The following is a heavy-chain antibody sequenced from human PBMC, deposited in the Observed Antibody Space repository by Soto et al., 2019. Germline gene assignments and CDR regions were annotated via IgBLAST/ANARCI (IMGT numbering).Heavy chain of an antibody. Sequence: SETLSLTCAVYGGSFSGYYWSWIRQPPGKGLEWIGEINHSGSTNYNPSLKSRVTISVDTSKNQFSLKLSSVTAADTAVYYCARVPDIVSGNWFDPWGQGTLVTVSS. CDR1: GGSFSGYY. V-gene: IGHV4-34*01. D-gene: IGHD2-21*01. CDR3: ARVPDIVSGNWFDP. J-gene: IGHJ5*02. CDR2: INHSGST.